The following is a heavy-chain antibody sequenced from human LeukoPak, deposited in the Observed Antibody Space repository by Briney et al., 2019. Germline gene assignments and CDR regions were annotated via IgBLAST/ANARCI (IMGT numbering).Heavy chain of an antibody. J-gene: IGHJ4*02. V-gene: IGHV5-51*01. CDR3: ARTYDSTGYYFGY. CDR1: GYNFANYW. CDR2: IYPGDSDT. Sequence: GESLKISCKGSGYNFANYWIGWGRQMPGKGLELMGIIYPGDSDTRYSPSFEGQVTISADKSINTAYLQWGSLRASDTAMFYCARTYDSTGYYFGYWGQGTLVTVSS. D-gene: IGHD3-22*01.